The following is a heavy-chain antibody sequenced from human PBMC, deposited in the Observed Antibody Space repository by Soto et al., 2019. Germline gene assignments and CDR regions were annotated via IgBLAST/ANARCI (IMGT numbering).Heavy chain of an antibody. CDR1: GFTFSSYA. V-gene: IGHV3-23*01. CDR2: ISGSGGST. Sequence: GGSLRLSCAASGFTFSSYAMSWVRQAPGKGLEWVSAISGSGGSTYYADSVKGRFTISRDNSKNTLYLQMNSLRAEDTAVYYCAKGTPTGPYYYYYYMDVWGKGTTVTGSS. CDR3: AKGTPTGPYYYYYYMDV. J-gene: IGHJ6*03.